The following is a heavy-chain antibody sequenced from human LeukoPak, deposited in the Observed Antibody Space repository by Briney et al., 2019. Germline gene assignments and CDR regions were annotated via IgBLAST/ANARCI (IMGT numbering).Heavy chain of an antibody. Sequence: GGSLRLSCAASGFTFSSCAMHWVRQAPGKGLEYVSAISSNGGSTYYANSVKGRFTISRDNSKNTLYLQMNSLRAEDTAVYYCAVIRDYDSSGNHYWGQGTLVTVSS. CDR1: GFTFSSCA. V-gene: IGHV3-64*01. J-gene: IGHJ4*02. CDR3: AVIRDYDSSGNHY. CDR2: ISSNGGST. D-gene: IGHD3-22*01.